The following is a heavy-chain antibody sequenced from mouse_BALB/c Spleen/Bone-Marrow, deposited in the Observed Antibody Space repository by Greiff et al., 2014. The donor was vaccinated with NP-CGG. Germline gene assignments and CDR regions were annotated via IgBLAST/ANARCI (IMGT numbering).Heavy chain of an antibody. CDR1: GFTFTDYY. CDR2: IRNKANGYTT. CDR3: ARDKGRVFFDY. Sequence: VMLVESGGALVQPGGSLRLSCATSGFTFTDYYMNWVRQPPGKALEWLGFIRNKANGYTTEYSASVKGRFTITRDNPQSILYLQMNTLRAEDSATYYCARDKGRVFFDYWGQGTTLTVSS. J-gene: IGHJ2*01. V-gene: IGHV7-3*02.